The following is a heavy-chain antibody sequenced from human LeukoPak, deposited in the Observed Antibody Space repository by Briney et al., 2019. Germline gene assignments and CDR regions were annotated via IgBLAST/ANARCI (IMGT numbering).Heavy chain of an antibody. V-gene: IGHV3-48*04. CDR3: ARLRYYGMDV. J-gene: IGHJ6*02. Sequence: GGSLRLSCAASGFTFSTYTMNWVRQAPGKGLEWVSYISSSSSAIYYADSVKGRFTMSRDNAKNSLYLQLNSLRAEDTAVYYCARLRYYGMDVWGQGTTVTVSS. CDR2: ISSSSSAI. CDR1: GFTFSTYT.